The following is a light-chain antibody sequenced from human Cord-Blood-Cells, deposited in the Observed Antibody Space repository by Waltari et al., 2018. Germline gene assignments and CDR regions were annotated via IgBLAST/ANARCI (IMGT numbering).Light chain of an antibody. CDR2: AAS. V-gene: IGKV1-39*01. J-gene: IGKJ3*01. CDR3: QQIYSTPFT. CDR1: QSISSY. Sequence: DIQMTQSPSSLSASVGDRVTITCRASQSISSYLNWYQQKPGKAPKLLIYAASSLQSGVPSRFRGSVSGTDFTLTISSLQPEDFATYYCQQIYSTPFTFGPGTKVDIK.